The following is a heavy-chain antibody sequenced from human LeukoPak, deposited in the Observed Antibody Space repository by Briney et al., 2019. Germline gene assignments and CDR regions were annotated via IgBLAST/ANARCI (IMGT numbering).Heavy chain of an antibody. CDR2: ISWNSGTI. V-gene: IGHV3-9*01. D-gene: IGHD6-6*01. Sequence: HPGGSLRLSCAASGFTFDDYVMHWVRQAPGKGLEWVSGISWNSGTIGYADSVKGRFTISRDNAKNSLYLQMKSLRPEDTAFYYCAKGRGGSTSSRVDYWGQGTLVTVSS. CDR3: AKGRGGSTSSRVDY. J-gene: IGHJ4*02. CDR1: GFTFDDYV.